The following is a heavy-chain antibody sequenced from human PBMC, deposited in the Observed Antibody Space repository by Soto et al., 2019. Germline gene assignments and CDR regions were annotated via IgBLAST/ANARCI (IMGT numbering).Heavy chain of an antibody. V-gene: IGHV4-34*01. CDR2: INHRGRT. Sequence: QVQLQQWGAGLLKPSETLSLTCAVYGGSFSGYYWSWIRQPPGKGLDWIGEINHRGRTNSNPSPKSRVDIPVDTSKNQYSRRQSSVTAADPAMYYCARLPRGYNYGTDVWGQGTTVPVSS. CDR1: GGSFSGYY. CDR3: ARLPRGYNYGTDV. J-gene: IGHJ6*02.